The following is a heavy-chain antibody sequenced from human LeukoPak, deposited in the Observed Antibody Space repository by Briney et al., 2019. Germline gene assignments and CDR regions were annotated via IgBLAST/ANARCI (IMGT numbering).Heavy chain of an antibody. J-gene: IGHJ2*01. D-gene: IGHD6-6*01. CDR2: VYHSGST. CDR3: ARVTREAARYWYFDL. V-gene: IGHV4-4*02. CDR1: GGSISSNNW. Sequence: PSGTLSLTCAVSGGSISSNNWWSWVRQTPGKGLEWIGEVYHSGSTNYNPSLKSRVTISIDTSKDQFSLKLSTVTAADTAVYFCARVTREAARYWYFDLWGRGTLVTVSS.